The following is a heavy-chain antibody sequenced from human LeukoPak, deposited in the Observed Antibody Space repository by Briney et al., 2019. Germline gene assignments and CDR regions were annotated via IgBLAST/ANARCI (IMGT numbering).Heavy chain of an antibody. CDR1: GGSVSSGSYY. D-gene: IGHD2-21*02. Sequence: SETLSLACTVSGGSVSSGSYYWSWIRQSPGKGLEWIGEINHSGSTNYNPSLKSRVSISIDTSKNHLSLKLNSVTAADTAVYYCARGRVSVTGYYFAMDVWGQGTTVTVSS. V-gene: IGHV4-61*03. CDR2: INHSGST. J-gene: IGHJ6*02. CDR3: ARGRVSVTGYYFAMDV.